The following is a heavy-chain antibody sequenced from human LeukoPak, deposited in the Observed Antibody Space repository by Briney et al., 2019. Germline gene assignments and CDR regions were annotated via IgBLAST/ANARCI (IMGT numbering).Heavy chain of an antibody. CDR1: GFTFSTYS. D-gene: IGHD6-19*01. J-gene: IGHJ3*02. Sequence: PGGSLRLSCAASGFTFSTYSMNWVRQAPGKGLEWLSYISSSRSTIYYADSVKGRFTISRDNAKNSLYLQMNSLRDEDTAVYYCARDCYSSGWYGAFDIWGQGTMVTVSS. V-gene: IGHV3-48*02. CDR2: ISSSRSTI. CDR3: ARDCYSSGWYGAFDI.